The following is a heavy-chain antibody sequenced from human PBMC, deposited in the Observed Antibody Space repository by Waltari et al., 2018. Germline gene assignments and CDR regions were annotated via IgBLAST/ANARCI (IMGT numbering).Heavy chain of an antibody. CDR2: IYYSGST. Sequence: QLQLQESGPGLVKPSETLSLTCTVSGGSIRSSSYYWAWHRPPPGKGLERIGSIYYSGSTYYNPSLKSRVTISVDTSKNQFSLKLSSVTAADTAVYYCASLSVATSYYYYGMDVWGQGTTVTVSS. CDR1: GGSIRSSSYY. V-gene: IGHV4-39*07. CDR3: ASLSVATSYYYYGMDV. J-gene: IGHJ6*02. D-gene: IGHD5-12*01.